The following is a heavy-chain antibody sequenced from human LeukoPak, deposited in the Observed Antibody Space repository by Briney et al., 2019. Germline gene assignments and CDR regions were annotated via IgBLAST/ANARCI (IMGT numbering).Heavy chain of an antibody. Sequence: ASVKVSCKASGYTFIGYYMHWVRQAPGQGLEWMGWINPNSGGTNYAQKFQGRVTMTRDTSIRTAYMELSRLRSDDTAVHYCARDRGYCTNGVCYPEYFQHWGQGTLVTVSS. CDR1: GYTFIGYY. J-gene: IGHJ1*01. CDR3: ARDRGYCTNGVCYPEYFQH. CDR2: INPNSGGT. V-gene: IGHV1-2*02. D-gene: IGHD2-8*01.